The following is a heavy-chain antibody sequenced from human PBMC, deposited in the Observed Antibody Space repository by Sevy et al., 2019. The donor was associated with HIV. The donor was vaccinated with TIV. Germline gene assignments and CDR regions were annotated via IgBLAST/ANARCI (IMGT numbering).Heavy chain of an antibody. J-gene: IGHJ3*02. CDR3: GYSNYRLPSAFDI. Sequence: GGSLRLPCAASGFTVSSNYMSWVRQAPGKGLEWVSVIYSGGSTYYADSVKGRFTISRDNSKNTLYLQMNSLRAEDTAVYYCGYSNYRLPSAFDIWGQGTMVTVSS. D-gene: IGHD4-4*01. CDR2: IYSGGST. CDR1: GFTVSSNY. V-gene: IGHV3-53*01.